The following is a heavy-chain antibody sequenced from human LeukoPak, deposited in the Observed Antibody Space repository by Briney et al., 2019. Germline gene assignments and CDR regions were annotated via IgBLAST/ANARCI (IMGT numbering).Heavy chain of an antibody. V-gene: IGHV3-23*01. CDR2: IGATGVST. D-gene: IGHD5-12*01. Sequence: GGSLRLSCAASGFTFSSYAMSWVRQAPGKGLKWVSGIGATGVSTFYGDSVKGRFTMSRDNSKNTLYLRMDSLRAEDTAVYYCAKDQGGYSAYGHLDYWGQGTLVTVSS. CDR1: GFTFSSYA. J-gene: IGHJ4*02. CDR3: AKDQGGYSAYGHLDY.